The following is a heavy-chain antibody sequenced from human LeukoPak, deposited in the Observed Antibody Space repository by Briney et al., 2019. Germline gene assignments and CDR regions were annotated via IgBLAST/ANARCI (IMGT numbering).Heavy chain of an antibody. CDR3: ARGHYYYYMDV. Sequence: VASVKVSCKASGYTFTSYGISWVRQAPGQGLEWMGWISAYNGHTNYAQELQDRVTMTKDTSTSTAYMELRSLRSDDTALYYCARGHYYYYMDVWGQGTTVTVSS. J-gene: IGHJ6*03. CDR1: GYTFTSYG. V-gene: IGHV1-18*01. CDR2: ISAYNGHT.